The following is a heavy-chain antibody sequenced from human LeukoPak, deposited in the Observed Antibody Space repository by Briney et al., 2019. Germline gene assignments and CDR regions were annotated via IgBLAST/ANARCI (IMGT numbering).Heavy chain of an antibody. Sequence: GESLMISCKGSGYSFTSYWITWVRQMSGKGLEWMGRIGPSDSYTNYSPSFQGHVTISADKSISTAYLQWSSLKASDTAMYYSASGYSSSLGAFDIWGQGTMVTVSS. D-gene: IGHD6-13*01. CDR3: ASGYSSSLGAFDI. J-gene: IGHJ3*02. CDR1: GYSFTSYW. CDR2: IGPSDSYT. V-gene: IGHV5-10-1*01.